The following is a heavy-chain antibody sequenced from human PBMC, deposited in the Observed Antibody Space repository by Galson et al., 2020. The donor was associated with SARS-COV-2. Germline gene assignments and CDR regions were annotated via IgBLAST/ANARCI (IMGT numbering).Heavy chain of an antibody. CDR1: GFIYRHYG. CDR3: ARWIHDALDN. J-gene: IGHJ3*02. V-gene: IGHV3-30*03. Sequence: GESLKISCAASGFIYRHYGMHWVRQAPGKGLEWVAAISHDGRDDYYADSVTGRFTISKDNSRNTQYLQMNSLRAEDTAVYYCARWIHDALDNWGRGRMVTVAS. D-gene: IGHD5-12*01. CDR2: ISHDGRDD.